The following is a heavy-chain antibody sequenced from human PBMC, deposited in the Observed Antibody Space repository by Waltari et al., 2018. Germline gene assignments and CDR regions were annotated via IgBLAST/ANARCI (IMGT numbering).Heavy chain of an antibody. CDR2: ISYDGSNK. V-gene: IGHV3-30*01. J-gene: IGHJ4*02. D-gene: IGHD6-19*01. Sequence: VQLVESGGGVVQPGRSLRLSWAAPGLTFSSHAMHWVRQAPGKGLEWVAFISYDGSNKYYADSVKGRFTISRDNSKNTLYLEMNSLRPEDTAVYYCARGIYDSGWYGGDYWGQGTLVTVSS. CDR3: ARGIYDSGWYGGDY. CDR1: GLTFSSHA.